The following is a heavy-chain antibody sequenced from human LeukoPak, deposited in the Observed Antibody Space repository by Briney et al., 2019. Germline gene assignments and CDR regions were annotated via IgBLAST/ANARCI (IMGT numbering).Heavy chain of an antibody. V-gene: IGHV3-30-3*01. CDR2: ISYDGSNK. J-gene: IGHJ6*02. Sequence: GGSLRLSCAASGFTFSSYAMHWVRQAPGKGLEWVAVISYDGSNKYYADSVKGRFTISRDNSKNTLYLQMNSLRAEDTAVYYCARDRGRTTAYYYYGMDVWGQGTTVTVSS. D-gene: IGHD1-1*01. CDR1: GFTFSSYA. CDR3: ARDRGRTTAYYYYGMDV.